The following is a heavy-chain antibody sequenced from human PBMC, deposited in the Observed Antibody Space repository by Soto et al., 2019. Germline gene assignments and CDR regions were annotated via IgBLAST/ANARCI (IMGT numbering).Heavy chain of an antibody. Sequence: DVRLLESGGGLVQPGGSLRLSCAASGFTFSSYSMSWVRQAPGKGLEWVSTIGTSASTYYGDSVRGRFTISRDNSGNTLYLQMNSLRAEDTAVYYCADLSRYCTSSSCDWGQGTLVTVSS. V-gene: IGHV3-23*01. J-gene: IGHJ4*02. CDR3: ADLSRYCTSSSCD. CDR2: IGTSAST. CDR1: GFTFSSYS. D-gene: IGHD2-2*01.